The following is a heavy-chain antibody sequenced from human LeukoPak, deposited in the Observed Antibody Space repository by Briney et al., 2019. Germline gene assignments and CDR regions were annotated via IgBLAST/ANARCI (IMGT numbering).Heavy chain of an antibody. J-gene: IGHJ4*02. V-gene: IGHV4-31*03. CDR2: IYYSGST. Sequence: PSETLSLTCTVSGGSISSGGYYWSWIRQHPGTGLEWIGYIYYSGSTYYNPSLKSRVTISVDTSKNQFSLKLSSVTAADTAVYYCASAPYCSSTSCYEDYWGQGTLVTVSS. CDR1: GGSISSGGYY. CDR3: ASAPYCSSTSCYEDY. D-gene: IGHD2-2*01.